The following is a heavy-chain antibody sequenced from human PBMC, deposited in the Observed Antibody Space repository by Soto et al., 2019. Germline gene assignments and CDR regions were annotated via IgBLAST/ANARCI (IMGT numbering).Heavy chain of an antibody. CDR3: ARAMVVVVAATYYYYGMDV. Sequence: QVQLVQSGAEVKKPGSSVKVSCKASGGTFSSYAISWVRQAPGQGLEWMGGIIPIFGTANYAQKIQGRVTITADESTSTAYMELSSLRSEDTAVYYCARAMVVVVAATYYYYGMDVWGQGTTVTVSS. J-gene: IGHJ6*02. D-gene: IGHD2-15*01. CDR2: IIPIFGTA. CDR1: GGTFSSYA. V-gene: IGHV1-69*01.